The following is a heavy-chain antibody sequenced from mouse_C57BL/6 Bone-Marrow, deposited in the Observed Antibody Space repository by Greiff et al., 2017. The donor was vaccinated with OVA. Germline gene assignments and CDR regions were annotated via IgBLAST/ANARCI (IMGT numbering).Heavy chain of an antibody. D-gene: IGHD3-3*01. CDR2: IYPYHGVS. V-gene: IGHV1-31*01. CDR3: SRGTSFDY. Sequence: VQLQQSGPELVKPGASVKLSCKASGYSFTGYYMPWVKQSHGNILDWIGYIYPYHGVSSYHQNFKGKATLTVAKSSSTAYMELRSLASEDSAVYYCSRGTSFDYWGQGTTLTVSS. CDR1: GYSFTGYY. J-gene: IGHJ2*01.